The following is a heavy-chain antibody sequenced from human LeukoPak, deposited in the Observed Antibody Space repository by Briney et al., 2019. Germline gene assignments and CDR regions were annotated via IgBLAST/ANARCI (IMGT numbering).Heavy chain of an antibody. J-gene: IGHJ4*02. D-gene: IGHD6-13*01. Sequence: GRSLRLSCAASGFTFDDYAMHWVRHAPGKGLEWVSGISWNSGSIGYADSVKGRFTISRDNAKNSLYLQMNSPRAEDTALYYCAKAYSSSWYGGVDYWGQGTLVTVSS. CDR1: GFTFDDYA. CDR3: AKAYSSSWYGGVDY. V-gene: IGHV3-9*01. CDR2: ISWNSGSI.